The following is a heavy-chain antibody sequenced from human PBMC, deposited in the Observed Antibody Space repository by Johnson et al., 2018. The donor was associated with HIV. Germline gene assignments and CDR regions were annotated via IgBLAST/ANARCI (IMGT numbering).Heavy chain of an antibody. CDR2: ITSSGGTV. CDR1: GFTFSDYY. CDR3: ARAPEVRGIDAFDI. D-gene: IGHD3-10*01. J-gene: IGHJ3*02. V-gene: IGHV3-11*04. Sequence: QVQLVESGGGLVHPGGSLRLSCAASGFTFSDYYMSWIRQAPGKGLEWVSYITSSGGTVYYADSVKGRFTISRDNAKNSLYLQMNILTAEDTAVYYCARAPEVRGIDAFDIWGQGTMVTVS.